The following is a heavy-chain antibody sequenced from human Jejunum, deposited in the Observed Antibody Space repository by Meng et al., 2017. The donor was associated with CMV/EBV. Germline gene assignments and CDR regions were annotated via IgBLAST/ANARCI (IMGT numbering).Heavy chain of an antibody. Sequence: GYTVIDYYIQWVRQAPGQGLEWMGWINPKTGDTKYPQKLQGRVTLTRDMSINTVYMEMTRLSSDDTAMYYCAKDAGSFLDYFFDFWGQGTRVTVSS. J-gene: IGHJ4*02. V-gene: IGHV1-2*02. D-gene: IGHD1-26*01. CDR1: GYTVIDYY. CDR3: AKDAGSFLDYFFDF. CDR2: INPKTGDT.